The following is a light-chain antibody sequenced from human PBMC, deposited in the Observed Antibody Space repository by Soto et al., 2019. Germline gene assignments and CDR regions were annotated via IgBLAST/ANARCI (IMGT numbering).Light chain of an antibody. Sequence: QSVLTQPASVSGSPGESITISCTGTSSDVGSYSPVSWYQQHPGKAPKLMIYEVSKRPSGVSNRFSGSKSGNTASLTISGLQGEDEADYYCCSYAGSSTYVFGTGT. CDR2: EVS. J-gene: IGLJ1*01. CDR1: SSDVGSYSP. V-gene: IGLV2-23*02. CDR3: CSYAGSSTYV.